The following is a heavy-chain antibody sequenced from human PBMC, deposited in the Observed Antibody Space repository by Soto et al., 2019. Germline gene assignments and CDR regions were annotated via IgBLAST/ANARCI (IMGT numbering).Heavy chain of an antibody. CDR3: AGGYCSGGSCYTNFDY. CDR2: IIPIFGTA. CDR1: GGTFSSYA. Sequence: ASVKVSCKASGGTFSSYAISWVRQAPGQGLEWMGGIIPIFGTANYAQKFQGRVTITADESTSTAYMELSSLRSEDTAVYYCAGGYCSGGSCYTNFDYWGQGTLVTV. D-gene: IGHD2-15*01. J-gene: IGHJ4*02. V-gene: IGHV1-69*13.